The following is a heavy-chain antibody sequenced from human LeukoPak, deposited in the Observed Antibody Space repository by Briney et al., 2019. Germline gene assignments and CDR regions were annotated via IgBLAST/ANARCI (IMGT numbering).Heavy chain of an antibody. CDR1: GFTFDDYA. J-gene: IGHJ4*02. D-gene: IGHD2-2*01. Sequence: PGGSLRLSCAASGFTFDDYAMHWVRQAPGKGLEWVSGISWNSGSIGYADSVKGRFTISRDNAKNSLYLQMNSLRAEDTAVYYCARDLVGRYCSSTSCTTIDYFDYWGQGTLVTVSS. V-gene: IGHV3-9*01. CDR2: ISWNSGSI. CDR3: ARDLVGRYCSSTSCTTIDYFDY.